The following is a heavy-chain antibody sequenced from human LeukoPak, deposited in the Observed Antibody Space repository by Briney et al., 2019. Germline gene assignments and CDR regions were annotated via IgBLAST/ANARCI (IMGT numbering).Heavy chain of an antibody. D-gene: IGHD2-2*01. J-gene: IGHJ4*02. CDR2: IYYSGRT. CDR3: ARSQATAMVSDY. Sequence: PSETLSLTCTVSGGSLNISSYYCGWIRQPPGKGLEWIGSIYYSGRTYYNPSLKIRVTIFVDTSKNQFSLKLNSVTAADTAVYYCARSQATAMVSDYWGQGTLITVSS. V-gene: IGHV4-39*01. CDR1: GGSLNISSYY.